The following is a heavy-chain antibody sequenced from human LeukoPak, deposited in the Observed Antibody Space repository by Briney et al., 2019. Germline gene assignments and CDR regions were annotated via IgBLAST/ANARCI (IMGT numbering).Heavy chain of an antibody. J-gene: IGHJ4*02. D-gene: IGHD1-26*01. CDR2: IYPGDSDT. CDR1: GYSFTSYW. V-gene: IGHV5-51*01. Sequence: RGESLKISCKGSGYSFTSYWIGWVRQMPGKGLEWMGSIYPGDSDTRYSPSFQGQVTISADKSISTAYLQWSSLKASDTAIYYCARHIRGGSYYWAYWGQGTLVTVSS. CDR3: ARHIRGGSYYWAY.